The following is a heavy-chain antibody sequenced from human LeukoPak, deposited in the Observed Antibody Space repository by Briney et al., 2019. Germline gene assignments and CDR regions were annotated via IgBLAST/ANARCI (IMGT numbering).Heavy chain of an antibody. CDR2: IIPIFGTA. CDR1: GGTFSSYA. J-gene: IGHJ4*02. CDR3: ASGPMVRFPPLVSFDY. V-gene: IGHV1-69*13. D-gene: IGHD3-10*01. Sequence: SVKVSCKASGGTFSSYAISWVRQAPGQGLEWMGGIIPIFGTANYAQKFQGRVTITADESTSTAYMELSSLRSEDTAVYYCASGPMVRFPPLVSFDYWGQGTLVTVSS.